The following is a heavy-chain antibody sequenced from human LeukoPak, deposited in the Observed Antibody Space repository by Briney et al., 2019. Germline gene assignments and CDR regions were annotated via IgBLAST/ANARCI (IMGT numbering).Heavy chain of an antibody. D-gene: IGHD4-17*01. CDR1: GFTFSNYW. J-gene: IGHJ4*02. V-gene: IGHV3-74*01. CDR2: IKNDRSTT. Sequence: QPGGSLRLSCAASGFTFSNYWMHWDRPAPGQGLVWFLRIKNDRSTTTYADSVKVRFTISSYNAKNRLYLQMHSLRAEDTAVYYCSRDPYYGDAALDYWGQGTLVTASS. CDR3: SRDPYYGDAALDY.